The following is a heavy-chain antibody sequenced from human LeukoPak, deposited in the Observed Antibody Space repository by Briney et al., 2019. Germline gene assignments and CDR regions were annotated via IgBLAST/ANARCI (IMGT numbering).Heavy chain of an antibody. J-gene: IGHJ3*02. CDR3: AGFRAYYDILTGYTRRAFDI. D-gene: IGHD3-9*01. CDR2: INPNSGGT. CDR1: GCTFTGYY. V-gene: IGHV1-2*02. Sequence: ASVKVSCKASGCTFTGYYMHWVRQAPGQGLEWMGWINPNSGGTNYAQKFQGRVTMTRDTSISTAYMELSRLRSDDTAVYYCAGFRAYYDILTGYTRRAFDIWGQGTMVTVSS.